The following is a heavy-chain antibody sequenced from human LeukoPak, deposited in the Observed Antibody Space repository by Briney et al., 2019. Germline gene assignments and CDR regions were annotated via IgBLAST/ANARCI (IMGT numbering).Heavy chain of an antibody. CDR1: GFTFSSTV. Sequence: GGSLRLSCAASGFTFSSTVMTWVRQAPGKGLEWVSSISSSSSYIYYADSVKGRFTISRDNAKNSLYLQMNSLRAEDTAVYYCARDGKDYYDSSGYHDYWGQGTLVTVSS. V-gene: IGHV3-21*01. J-gene: IGHJ4*02. CDR3: ARDGKDYYDSSGYHDY. CDR2: ISSSSSYI. D-gene: IGHD3-22*01.